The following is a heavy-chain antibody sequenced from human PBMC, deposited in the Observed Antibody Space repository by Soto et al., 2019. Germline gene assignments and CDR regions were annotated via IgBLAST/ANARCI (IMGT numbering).Heavy chain of an antibody. CDR3: ARQLGVSGCDPLDY. CDR2: ISYDGSEK. J-gene: IGHJ4*02. D-gene: IGHD5-12*01. V-gene: IGHV3-30-3*01. CDR1: GFTFSRYA. Sequence: QVQLVESGGGVVQPGRSLRLSCAASGFTFSRYAFHWVRQAPGKGLEWVAVISYDGSEKYYGDSVKGRFTISRDNSKNTLFLQMNSLRAEDTAVYYCARQLGVSGCDPLDYWGQGTLVTVSS.